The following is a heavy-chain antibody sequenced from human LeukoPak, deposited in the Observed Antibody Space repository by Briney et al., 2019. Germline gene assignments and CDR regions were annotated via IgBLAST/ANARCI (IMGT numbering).Heavy chain of an antibody. V-gene: IGHV3-53*01. Sequence: GGSLRLSCAASGFTVSNNYMSWVRQAPGKGLECVSVIYSGGTTYYADSVKGRFTISRDNSKNTLYLQMNSLRAEDTAVYYCARGCSAVSCYAFDYWGRGTLVTVSS. CDR1: GFTVSNNY. D-gene: IGHD2-15*01. CDR2: IYSGGTT. J-gene: IGHJ4*02. CDR3: ARGCSAVSCYAFDY.